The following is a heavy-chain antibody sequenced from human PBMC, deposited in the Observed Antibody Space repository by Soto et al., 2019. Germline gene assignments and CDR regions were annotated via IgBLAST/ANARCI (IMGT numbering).Heavy chain of an antibody. CDR2: INHSGST. CDR3: AGAEGFITGTTS. CDR1: GGSFSGYY. D-gene: IGHD1-7*01. J-gene: IGHJ4*02. Sequence: QVQLQQWGAGLLKPSETLSLTCAVYGGSFSGYYWSWIRQPPGKGLEWIGEINHSGSTNYNPSLKSRVTISVDTSKNQFSLKLSSVTAADTAVYYCAGAEGFITGTTSRGQGTLVTVSS. V-gene: IGHV4-34*01.